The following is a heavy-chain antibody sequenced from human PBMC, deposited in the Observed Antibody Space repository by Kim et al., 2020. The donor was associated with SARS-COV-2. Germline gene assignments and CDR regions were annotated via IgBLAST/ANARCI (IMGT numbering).Heavy chain of an antibody. CDR2: ISYDGSNK. CDR1: GFTFSSYG. J-gene: IGHJ4*02. CDR3: AKPGVPAAISPLDY. V-gene: IGHV3-30*18. D-gene: IGHD2-2*01. Sequence: GGSLRLSCAASGFTFSSYGMHWVRQAPGKGLEWVAVISYDGSNKYYADSVKGRFTISRDNSKNTLYLQMNSLRAEDTAVYYCAKPGVPAAISPLDYWGQGTLVTVSS.